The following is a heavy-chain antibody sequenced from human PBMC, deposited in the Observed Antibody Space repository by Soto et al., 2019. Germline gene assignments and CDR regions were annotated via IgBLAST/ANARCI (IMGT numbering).Heavy chain of an antibody. J-gene: IGHJ1*01. CDR1: GFTFDDYA. Sequence: EVQLVESGGGLVQPGRSLRLSCAASGFTFDDYAMHWVRQAPGKGLEWVSGISWNSGSIGYADSVKGRFTISRDNAKSSLYLQMNSLRAEDTALYYCAKDEYYYDSSGYYGYFQHWGQGTLVTVSS. CDR3: AKDEYYYDSSGYYGYFQH. V-gene: IGHV3-9*01. CDR2: ISWNSGSI. D-gene: IGHD3-22*01.